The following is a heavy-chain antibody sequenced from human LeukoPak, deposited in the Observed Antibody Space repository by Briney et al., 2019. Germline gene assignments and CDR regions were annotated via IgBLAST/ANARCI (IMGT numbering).Heavy chain of an antibody. J-gene: IGHJ4*02. CDR3: AKEHDYGVGYFDC. D-gene: IGHD4-17*01. CDR2: ISGSGGST. V-gene: IGHV3-23*01. CDR1: GFIFRNYA. Sequence: GGSLRLSCAASGFIFRNYAMSWVRQAPGKGLEWVSAISGSGGSTYYADSVKGRFTISRDNSKNTLYLQMNSLRAEDTAVYYCAKEHDYGVGYFDCWGQGTLVTVSS.